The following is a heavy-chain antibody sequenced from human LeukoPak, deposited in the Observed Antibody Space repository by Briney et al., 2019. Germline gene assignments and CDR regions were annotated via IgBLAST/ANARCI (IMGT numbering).Heavy chain of an antibody. V-gene: IGHV3-30*18. J-gene: IGHJ4*02. CDR1: GFTFSSYG. CDR2: ISYDGSNK. Sequence: SGGSLRLSCAASGFTFSSYGMHWVRQAPGKGLEWVAVISYDGSNKYYADSVKGRFTISRDNSKNTLYLQMNSLRAEDTAVYYCAKDPGYGSGSYYYFDYWGQGTLVTVSS. D-gene: IGHD3-10*01. CDR3: AKDPGYGSGSYYYFDY.